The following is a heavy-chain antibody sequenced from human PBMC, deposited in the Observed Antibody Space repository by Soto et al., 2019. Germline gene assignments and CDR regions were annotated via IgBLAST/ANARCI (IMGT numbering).Heavy chain of an antibody. CDR2: ISYDGSNK. CDR3: ARSWYGVDSY. J-gene: IGHJ4*02. CDR1: GFTFSSYA. V-gene: IGHV3-30-3*01. Sequence: QVQLVESGGGVVQPGRSLRLSCAASGFTFSSYAMHWVRQAPGKGLEWVAVISYDGSNKYYADSVKGRFTISRDNSKNTLYLQMNSLRAEDTAVYYCARSWYGVDSYWGQGTLVTVSS. D-gene: IGHD2-21*02.